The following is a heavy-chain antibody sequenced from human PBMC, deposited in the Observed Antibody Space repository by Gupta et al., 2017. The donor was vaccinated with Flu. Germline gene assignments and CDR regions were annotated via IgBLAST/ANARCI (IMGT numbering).Heavy chain of an antibody. V-gene: IGHV4-59*08. CDR3: ARHAGAAAGTGPDY. D-gene: IGHD6-13*01. CDR2: IYYSGST. CDR1: GGSISSYY. J-gene: IGHJ4*02. Sequence: QVQLQESGPGLVKPSETLSLTCTVSGGSISSYYWSWIRQPPGKGLEWIGYIYYSGSTNYNPSLKSRVTISVDTSKNQFSLKLSSVTAADTAVYYCARHAGAAAGTGPDYWGQGTLVTVSS.